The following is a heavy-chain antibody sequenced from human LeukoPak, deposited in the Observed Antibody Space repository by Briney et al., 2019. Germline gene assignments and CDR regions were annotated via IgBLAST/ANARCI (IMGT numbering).Heavy chain of an antibody. CDR2: IHYTGST. Sequence: SDTLSLTCTVSVDPISIYYGSWTRQPPRKGLEWIGYIHYTGSTNYNPSLKSRVTISVDTSKNQFSLKLSSVTAADTAVYYCARVEEGYGSGRRENYYYYYMDVWGKGTTVTISS. D-gene: IGHD3-10*01. CDR1: VDPISIYY. V-gene: IGHV4-59*07. CDR3: ARVEEGYGSGRRENYYYYYMDV. J-gene: IGHJ6*03.